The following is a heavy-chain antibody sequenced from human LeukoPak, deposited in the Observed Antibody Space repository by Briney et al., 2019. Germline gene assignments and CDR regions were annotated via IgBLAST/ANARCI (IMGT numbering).Heavy chain of an antibody. CDR3: AGDGLPAAADY. D-gene: IGHD2-2*01. V-gene: IGHV3-74*01. CDR1: GFTFSRTW. J-gene: IGHJ4*02. CDR2: INGDGTST. Sequence: LTGGSLRLSCTVSGFTFSRTWMRWVRQAPGKGLVWVSHINGDGTSTNYADSVKGRFTISRDNAKNTLFLQMNSLTVEDTAVYYCAGDGLPAAADYWGQGTLVTVSS.